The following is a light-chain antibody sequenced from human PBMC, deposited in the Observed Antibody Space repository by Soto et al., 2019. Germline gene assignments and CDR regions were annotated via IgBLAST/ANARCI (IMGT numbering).Light chain of an antibody. CDR1: QCISSW. J-gene: IGKJ1*01. Sequence: DIQMTQSLSTLSASVGDRVTITCRSSQCISSWLDWYQQKPGKAPKLLIYDASSLESGVPSVFSGSGSGTEFTLTISSLQPDDFATYYCQQYNSYSWTFGQGTKV. V-gene: IGKV1-5*01. CDR2: DAS. CDR3: QQYNSYSWT.